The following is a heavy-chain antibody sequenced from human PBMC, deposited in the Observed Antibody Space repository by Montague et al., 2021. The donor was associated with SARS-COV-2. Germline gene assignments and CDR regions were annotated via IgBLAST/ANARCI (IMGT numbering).Heavy chain of an antibody. V-gene: IGHV1-8*01. CDR3: ARAEYCSGGSCSYYYYGMDV. D-gene: IGHD2-15*01. CDR1: GYPFTNYD. J-gene: IGHJ6*02. Sequence: SVKVSCKASGYPFTNYDINWVRQAPGQGLEWMGWMNPNNDNRGYTQKFEGRVTMTRNTSISTAYMELSSLRSEDTAVYYCARAEYCSGGSCSYYYYGMDVWGQGTSVTISS. CDR2: MNPNNDNR.